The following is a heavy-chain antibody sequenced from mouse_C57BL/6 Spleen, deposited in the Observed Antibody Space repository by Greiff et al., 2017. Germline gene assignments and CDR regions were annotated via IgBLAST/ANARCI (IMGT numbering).Heavy chain of an antibody. CDR2: IDPEDGDT. Sequence: VQLQQSGAELVRPGASVKLSCTASGFNIKDYYMHWVKQRPEQGLEWIGRIDPEDGDTVYAPKFQGKATMTADTSSHTAYLPLRSLTSEDTAVYYCTPSYYYGSGYGFAYWGQGTLVTVSA. CDR3: TPSYYYGSGYGFAY. J-gene: IGHJ3*01. V-gene: IGHV14-1*01. D-gene: IGHD1-1*01. CDR1: GFNIKDYY.